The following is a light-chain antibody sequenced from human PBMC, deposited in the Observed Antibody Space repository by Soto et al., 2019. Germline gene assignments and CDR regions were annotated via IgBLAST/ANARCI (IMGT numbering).Light chain of an antibody. Sequence: TQMTQSPLSLSASVGEKIIITCRASRDVGSDVSWYQQKPGQAPKLVIYAASNLYTGAPSRFSGRRSGTEFTLTISSLQPEDFASYYCLQDYGDSWTFGQGTKVDI. CDR1: RDVGSD. CDR2: AAS. J-gene: IGKJ1*01. V-gene: IGKV1-6*01. CDR3: LQDYGDSWT.